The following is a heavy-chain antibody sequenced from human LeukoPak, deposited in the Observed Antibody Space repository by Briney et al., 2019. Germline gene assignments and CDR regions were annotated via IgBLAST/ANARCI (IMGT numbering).Heavy chain of an antibody. CDR1: GLSVSGSL. D-gene: IGHD2-15*01. Sequence: GGSLRLSCEASGLSVSGSLIHWVRQAAGKGLEWVSAISGSGGSTYYADSVKGRFTISRDNSKNTLYLQMNSLRAEDTAVYYCAKALIDYYYYYMDVWGKGTTVTISS. V-gene: IGHV3-23*01. CDR2: ISGSGGST. CDR3: AKALIDYYYYYMDV. J-gene: IGHJ6*03.